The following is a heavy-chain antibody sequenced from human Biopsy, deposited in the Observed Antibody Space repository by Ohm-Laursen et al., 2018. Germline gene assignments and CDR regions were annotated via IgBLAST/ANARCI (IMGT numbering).Heavy chain of an antibody. CDR1: GYNFNSYG. D-gene: IGHD3-3*01. V-gene: IGHV1-18*01. CDR2: ISGYNGNT. CDR3: ARISITRLLDY. J-gene: IGHJ4*02. Sequence: ASVKVSCNASGYNFNSYGISWVRQAPGQGLEWMGRISGYNGNTLYAQKFQHRVTMTTDTSTSTAYMELRSLTSDDTAVYYCARISITRLLDYWGQGTLVTVSS.